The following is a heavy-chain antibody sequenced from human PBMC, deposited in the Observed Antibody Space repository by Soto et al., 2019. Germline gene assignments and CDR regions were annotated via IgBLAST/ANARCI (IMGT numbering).Heavy chain of an antibody. V-gene: IGHV4-59*11. CDR3: ARANWYSEY. CDR1: GGSISNHY. D-gene: IGHD7-27*01. J-gene: IGHJ4*02. CDR2: IYYSGNT. Sequence: QVQLRESGPGLVKPSETLSLTCTVSGGSISNHYWSWIRQPPGKGLEWIGYIYYSGNTNYNPSLKSRVTMSVDTPKNQISLTLSSVTAADTAAYYCARANWYSEYWGQGTLVTVSS.